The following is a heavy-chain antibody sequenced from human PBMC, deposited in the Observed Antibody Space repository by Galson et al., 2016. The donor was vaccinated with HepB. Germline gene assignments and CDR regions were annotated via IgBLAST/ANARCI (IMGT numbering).Heavy chain of an antibody. CDR3: ARGDIVGAIFDY. CDR1: GFTFSWFG. D-gene: IGHD1-26*01. V-gene: IGHV3-21*01. CDR2: ISSSSSYI. J-gene: IGHJ4*02. Sequence: SLRLSCAASGFTFSWFGMHWVRQAPGKGLEWVSSISSSSSYIYYADSVKGRFTISRDNAKNSLYLQMNCLRAEDTAVYYCARGDIVGAIFDYWGQGTLVTVSS.